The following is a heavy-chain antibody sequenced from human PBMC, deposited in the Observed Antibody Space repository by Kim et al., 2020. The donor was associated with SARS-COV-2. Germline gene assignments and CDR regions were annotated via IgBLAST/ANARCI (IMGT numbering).Heavy chain of an antibody. J-gene: IGHJ4*02. V-gene: IGHV3-74*01. CDR2: SSA. Sequence: SSAYYADAVMGRFTITSDNAKNTPYVQRNSMGGEDTAVYYCARLSYPVDYWGQGTLVTVSS. CDR3: ARLSYPVDY.